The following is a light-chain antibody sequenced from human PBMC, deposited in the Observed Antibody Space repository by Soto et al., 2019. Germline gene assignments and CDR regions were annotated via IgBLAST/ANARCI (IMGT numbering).Light chain of an antibody. CDR1: QTIDNW. Sequence: DIQMTQSPSTLSSSVGDTVTISCRASQTIDNWVAWYQQKPGKAPKLLISNASTLESGVPSRFRGSGSGTELTLTISRLQPDDFATSYRQQYHRYRTFGQGTKVEI. J-gene: IGKJ1*01. V-gene: IGKV1-5*03. CDR2: NAS. CDR3: QQYHRYRT.